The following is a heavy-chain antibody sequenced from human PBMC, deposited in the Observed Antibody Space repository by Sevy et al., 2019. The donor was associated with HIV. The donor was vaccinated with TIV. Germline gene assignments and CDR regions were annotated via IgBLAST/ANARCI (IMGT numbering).Heavy chain of an antibody. J-gene: IGHJ4*02. CDR1: GGSISGHY. V-gene: IGHV4-59*11. Sequence: SETLSLTCTVSGGSISGHYWGWIRQSPGKGLEWTAYVYDSGSSNYNPSLRSRVTISVDTSKNQLSLRLSSVSAADTAVYFCARGGALIYYDTSGFQSFFDSWGPRALVTVSS. D-gene: IGHD3-22*01. CDR3: ARGGALIYYDTSGFQSFFDS. CDR2: VYDSGSS.